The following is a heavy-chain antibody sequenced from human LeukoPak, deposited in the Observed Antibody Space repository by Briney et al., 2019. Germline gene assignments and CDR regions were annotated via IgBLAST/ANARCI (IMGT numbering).Heavy chain of an antibody. D-gene: IGHD5-24*01. CDR3: AGDEGWTFDI. V-gene: IGHV3-7*01. CDR1: GFSFSAHW. Sequence: GGSLRLSCAASGFSFSAHWMSWFRQAPGKGLEWVALIKQDGSVIHYVDSVKGRFTISRDNAKNSLSLQMNSLRADDTAVYYCAGDEGWTFDIWGQGTKVTVSS. J-gene: IGHJ3*02. CDR2: IKQDGSVI.